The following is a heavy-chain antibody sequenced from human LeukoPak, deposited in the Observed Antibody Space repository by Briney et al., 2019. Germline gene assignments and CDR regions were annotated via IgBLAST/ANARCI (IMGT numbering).Heavy chain of an antibody. CDR3: ARRGGSGRSFDY. D-gene: IGHD3-10*01. V-gene: IGHV4-39*01. CDR1: GGSISSSSYH. J-gene: IGHJ4*02. CDR2: IYNGGST. Sequence: SETLSLTCTVSGGSISSSSYHWGWIRQPPGKGLEWIGNIYNGGSTYYNSSLRSRITISVDTSKNQFSLKLTSVTAADTAVYYCARRGGSGRSFDYWGQGTLVTVSS.